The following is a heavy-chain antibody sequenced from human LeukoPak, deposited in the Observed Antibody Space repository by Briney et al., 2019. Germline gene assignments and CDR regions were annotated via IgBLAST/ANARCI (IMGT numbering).Heavy chain of an antibody. J-gene: IGHJ4*02. V-gene: IGHV3-30-3*01. CDR1: GFTFSSYA. CDR3: ARDLTVLLWFGELSSGFDY. CDR2: ISYDGSNK. Sequence: PGRSLRLSCAASGFTFSSYAMHWVRQAPGKGLEWVAVISYDGSNKYYADSVKGRFTISRDNSKNTLYLQMNSLRAEDTAVYYCARDLTVLLWFGELSSGFDYWGQGTLVTVSS. D-gene: IGHD3-10*01.